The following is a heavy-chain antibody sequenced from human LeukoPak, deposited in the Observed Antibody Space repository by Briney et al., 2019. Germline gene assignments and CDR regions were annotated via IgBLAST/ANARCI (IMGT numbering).Heavy chain of an antibody. V-gene: IGHV3-23*01. CDR2: VSGGADNS. D-gene: IGHD3-22*01. CDR1: GFTFSSYA. CDR3: ARDYDYDSSGYSSD. Sequence: GGSLRLSCAASGFTFSSYAMSWVRQAAGKGLEWVSSVSGGADNSYYADSVKGRFTVSRDYSKNTLYLQMNSLRAEDTAVYYCARDYDYDSSGYSSDWGQGNLVTVSS. J-gene: IGHJ4*02.